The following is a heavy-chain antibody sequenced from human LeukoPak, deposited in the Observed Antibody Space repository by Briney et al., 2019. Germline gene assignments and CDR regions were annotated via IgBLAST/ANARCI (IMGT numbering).Heavy chain of an antibody. Sequence: GGTLRLSCAASGFTFSSYGMSWVRQAPGKGLEWVSTVSGSSFSTYYADSVKGRFTISRDNSKNTLYLQMNSLRAEDTAVYYCAKSHYDSSGYYSYFDYWGQGTLVTVSS. J-gene: IGHJ4*02. CDR2: VSGSSFST. V-gene: IGHV3-23*01. CDR3: AKSHYDSSGYYSYFDY. CDR1: GFTFSSYG. D-gene: IGHD3-22*01.